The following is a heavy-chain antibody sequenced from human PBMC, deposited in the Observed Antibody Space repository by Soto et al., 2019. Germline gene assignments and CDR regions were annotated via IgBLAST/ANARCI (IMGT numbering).Heavy chain of an antibody. D-gene: IGHD3-9*01. CDR2: ISAYNGNT. V-gene: IGHV1-18*04. J-gene: IGHJ4*02. CDR3: ARDRRDYDILTGYPAYYFAY. CDR1: GYTFTSYG. Sequence: ASVKVSCKASGYTFTSYGISWLRQSAGQGLEWMGWISAYNGNTNYAQKLQGRVTMTTDTSTSTAYMELRSLRSDDTAVYYCARDRRDYDILTGYPAYYFAYWGQGTLVTVSS.